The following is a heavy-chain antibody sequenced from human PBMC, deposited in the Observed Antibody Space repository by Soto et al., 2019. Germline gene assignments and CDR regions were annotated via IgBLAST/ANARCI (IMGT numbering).Heavy chain of an antibody. CDR2: IYWDDDK. Sequence: QITLKESGPTLVKPTQTLTLTCTFSGFSLSTSGVGVGWIRQPPGKALEWLALIYWDDDKRYSSSLNSRLTITKDTAKNQVVLTMTNMDPVDTATYYCAHSRPPRLLDYWGQGTLVTVSS. CDR1: GFSLSTSGVG. J-gene: IGHJ4*02. V-gene: IGHV2-5*02. D-gene: IGHD6-6*01. CDR3: AHSRPPRLLDY.